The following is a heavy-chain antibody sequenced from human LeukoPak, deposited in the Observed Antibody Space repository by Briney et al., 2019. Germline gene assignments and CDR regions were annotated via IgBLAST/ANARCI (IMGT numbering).Heavy chain of an antibody. J-gene: IGHJ5*02. CDR2: MNPNSGNT. CDR1: GYTFTSYD. CDR3: ARASHSIAAAGNNWFDP. Sequence: ASVKVSCKASGYTFTSYDINWVRQATGQGLEWMGWMNPNSGNTGYAQKFQGRVTITADESTSTAYMELSSLRSEDTAVYYCARASHSIAAAGNNWFDPWGQGTLVTVSS. V-gene: IGHV1-8*03. D-gene: IGHD6-13*01.